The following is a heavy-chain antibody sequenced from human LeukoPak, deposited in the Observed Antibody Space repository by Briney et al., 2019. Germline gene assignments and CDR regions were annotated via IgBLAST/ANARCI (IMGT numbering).Heavy chain of an antibody. CDR3: ARDRGWNCFDY. CDR1: GFTFSSYW. V-gene: IGHV3-74*01. D-gene: IGHD6-19*01. Sequence: GGSLRLSCAASGFTFSSYWMHWVRQAPGKGLVWVSRIKSDGSSTSYADSVNGRFTISRDNAKNTLHLQMNSLRAEDTAVYYCARDRGWNCFDYWGQGTLVTVSS. CDR2: IKSDGSST. J-gene: IGHJ4*02.